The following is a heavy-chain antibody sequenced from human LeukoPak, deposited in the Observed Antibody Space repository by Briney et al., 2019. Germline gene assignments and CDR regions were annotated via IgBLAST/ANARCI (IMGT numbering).Heavy chain of an antibody. V-gene: IGHV3-53*01. CDR3: AKNSDSSGTYFDH. D-gene: IGHD3-22*01. Sequence: GGSLRLSCAASGFTFSTNYMSWVRQAPGKGLEWVSIIYSGGSIYYADSVKGRFTISRDSFKSSLYLQMNSLRAEDTALYYCAKNSDSSGTYFDHWGQGTLVTVSS. CDR1: GFTFSTNY. CDR2: IYSGGSI. J-gene: IGHJ4*02.